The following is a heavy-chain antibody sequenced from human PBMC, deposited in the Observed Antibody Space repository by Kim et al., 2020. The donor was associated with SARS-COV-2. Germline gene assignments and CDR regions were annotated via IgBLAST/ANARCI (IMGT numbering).Heavy chain of an antibody. Sequence: GGSLRLSCAASGFTFSKSWMHWVRQIPGKGLVWVARINLDGSDTAYADSVKDRFTISRDNAKNTLYLQISSLGAEDTAIYYCVRDLTYYGDAFDFWGPGTLVTVAS. J-gene: IGHJ4*02. CDR1: GFTFSKSW. CDR2: INLDGSDT. V-gene: IGHV3-74*01. CDR3: VRDLTYYGDAFDF. D-gene: IGHD3-22*01.